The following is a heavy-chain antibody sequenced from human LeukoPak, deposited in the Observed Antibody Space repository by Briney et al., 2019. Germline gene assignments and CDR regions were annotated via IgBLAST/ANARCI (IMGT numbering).Heavy chain of an antibody. V-gene: IGHV1-69*06. J-gene: IGHJ4*02. CDR2: IIPIFGTA. Sequence: ASVKVSCKASGGTFSSYAISWVRQAPGQGLEWMGGIIPIFGTANYAQKFQGRVTITADKSTSTAYMELSSLRSEDTAVYYCTGGDYYDSSGYYRPDIYYFDYWGQGTLVTVSS. CDR3: TGGDYYDSSGYYRPDIYYFDY. D-gene: IGHD3-22*01. CDR1: GGTFSSYA.